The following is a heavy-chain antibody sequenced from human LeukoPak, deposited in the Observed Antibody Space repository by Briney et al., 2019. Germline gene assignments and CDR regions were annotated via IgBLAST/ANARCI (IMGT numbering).Heavy chain of an antibody. J-gene: IGHJ4*02. Sequence: GGSLRLSCAASGFTFSSYAMSWVRQAPGKGLGWVSAISGSGGSTYYADSAKGRFTISRDNSKNTLYLQMNSLGAEDTAVYYCAKGGPLGHFDYWGQGTLVTVSS. CDR2: ISGSGGST. CDR3: AKGGPLGHFDY. CDR1: GFTFSSYA. D-gene: IGHD7-27*01. V-gene: IGHV3-23*01.